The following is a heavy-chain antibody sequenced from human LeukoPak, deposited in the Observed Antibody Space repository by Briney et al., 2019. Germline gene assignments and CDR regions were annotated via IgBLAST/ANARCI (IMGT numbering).Heavy chain of an antibody. CDR1: GFTFSSYA. CDR3: AKGHYCSSTSCYESEYFQH. V-gene: IGHV3-23*01. CDR2: ISGSGGST. D-gene: IGHD2-2*01. Sequence: GGSLRLSCAASGFTFSSYAMSWVRQAPGKGLEWVSAISGSGGSTYYADSVKGRFTISRDNSKNTLYLQMNSLRAEDTAVYYCAKGHYCSSTSCYESEYFQHWGQGTLVTVSS. J-gene: IGHJ1*01.